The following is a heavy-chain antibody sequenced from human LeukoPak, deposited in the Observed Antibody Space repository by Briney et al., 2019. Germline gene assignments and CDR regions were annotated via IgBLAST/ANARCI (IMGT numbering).Heavy chain of an antibody. V-gene: IGHV3-33*01. CDR3: ARDKIYDFWSGRNFDY. CDR1: GFIFSSYG. D-gene: IGHD3-3*01. J-gene: IGHJ4*02. Sequence: GGSLRLSCVASGFIFSSYGMHWVRQAPGKGLEWVAVIWYDGTNKYYGDSVKGRFTISRDNSKNTLYLQINSLGVEDTAVYYCARDKIYDFWSGRNFDYWGQGTLVTVSS. CDR2: IWYDGTNK.